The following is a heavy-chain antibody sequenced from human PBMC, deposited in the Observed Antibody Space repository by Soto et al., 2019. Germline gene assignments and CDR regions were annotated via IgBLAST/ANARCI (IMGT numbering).Heavy chain of an antibody. J-gene: IGHJ5*02. CDR3: AITTSTVSYWFDP. CDR1: GFSFSGYW. V-gene: IGHV3-7*03. Sequence: PGGSLRLSCAASGFSFSGYWMSWVRQAPGKGPEWVANIKEDGTEQHYVDSVKGRFTISRDNSENSLFLQMNNLRAEYSAIYYCAITTSTVSYWFDPWGPGTQVTVSS. D-gene: IGHD4-4*01. CDR2: IKEDGTEQ.